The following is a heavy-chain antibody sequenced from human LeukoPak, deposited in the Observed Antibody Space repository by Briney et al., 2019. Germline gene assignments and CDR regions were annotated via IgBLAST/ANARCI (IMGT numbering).Heavy chain of an antibody. CDR1: GGSFSGYY. J-gene: IGHJ4*02. D-gene: IGHD5-24*01. Sequence: PSETLSLTCAVYGGSFSGYYWSWIRQPAGKGLEWIGRIYTSVSTNYNPSLKSRVSMSVDTSKNQFSLKLSSVTAADTAVYYCARGGEMATIVYWGQGTLVTVSS. CDR2: IYTSVST. V-gene: IGHV4-59*10. CDR3: ARGGEMATIVY.